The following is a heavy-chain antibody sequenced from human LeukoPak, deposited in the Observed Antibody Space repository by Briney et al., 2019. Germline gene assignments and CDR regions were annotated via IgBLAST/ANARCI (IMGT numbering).Heavy chain of an antibody. CDR2: ISWNSGSI. CDR3: ARPESSGWPDAFDI. V-gene: IGHV3-9*01. D-gene: IGHD6-19*01. Sequence: GGSLRLSCAASGFTFDDYAMHWVRQAPGKGLEWVSGISWNSGSIGYADSVKGRFTISRDNAKNSLYLQMNSLRAEDTAVYYCARPESSGWPDAFDIWGQGTMVTVSS. J-gene: IGHJ3*02. CDR1: GFTFDDYA.